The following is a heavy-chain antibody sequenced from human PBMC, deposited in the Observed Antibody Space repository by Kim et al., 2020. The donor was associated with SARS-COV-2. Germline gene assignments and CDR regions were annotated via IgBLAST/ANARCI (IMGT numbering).Heavy chain of an antibody. Sequence: GGSLRLSCAASGFTFSSYGMHWVRQAPGKGLEWLAVISYDGSNKYYADSVKGRFTISRDNSKNTLYLQMNSLRAEDTTVYYCATGRSSSWTRKDNYYGMDVWGQGTTVTVSS. V-gene: IGHV3-30*03. J-gene: IGHJ6*02. CDR2: ISYDGSNK. CDR1: GFTFSSYG. CDR3: ATGRSSSWTRKDNYYGMDV. D-gene: IGHD6-13*01.